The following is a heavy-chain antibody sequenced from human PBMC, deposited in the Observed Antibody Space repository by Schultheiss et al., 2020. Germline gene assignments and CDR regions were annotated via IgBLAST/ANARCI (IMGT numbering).Heavy chain of an antibody. J-gene: IGHJ4*02. V-gene: IGHV1-69*13. Sequence: SVKVSCKASGGTFSSYDISWVRQAPGQGLEWLGGITPIFATASYAQKFQGRVTITADESTSTAYMELSSLRREDTAVYYCARVFGTDFWSAYYYYWGQGTLVTVSS. CDR3: ARVFGTDFWSAYYYY. CDR2: ITPIFATA. D-gene: IGHD3-3*01. CDR1: GGTFSSYD.